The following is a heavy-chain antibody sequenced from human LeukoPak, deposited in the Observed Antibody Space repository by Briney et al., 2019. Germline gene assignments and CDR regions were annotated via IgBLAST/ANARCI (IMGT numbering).Heavy chain of an antibody. V-gene: IGHV3-48*03. J-gene: IGHJ3*02. CDR1: GFTFCYYE. CDR2: IGSGGGSI. D-gene: IGHD4-17*01. Sequence: GGSLRLSCAASGFTFCYYEMNWVRQAPGKGLEWVSYIGSGGGSIYYADSVRGRFTSSRDNAKKSLYLQMNSLRVEDTAVYYCARDDYGGTFDAFDIWGQGAMVTVSS. CDR3: ARDDYGGTFDAFDI.